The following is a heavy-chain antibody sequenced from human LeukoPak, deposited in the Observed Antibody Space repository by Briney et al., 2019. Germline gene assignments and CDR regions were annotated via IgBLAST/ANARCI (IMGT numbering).Heavy chain of an antibody. J-gene: IGHJ4*02. CDR3: ARDKHRGGWLLVDY. CDR1: GFTFSSYW. CDR2: INSDGSST. D-gene: IGHD5-24*01. V-gene: IGHV3-74*01. Sequence: GGSLRLSCAASGFTFSSYWMHRVRQAPGKGLVWVSRINSDGSSTSYADSVKGRFTISRDNAKNTLYLQMNSLRAEDTAVYYCARDKHRGGWLLVDYWGQGTLVTVSS.